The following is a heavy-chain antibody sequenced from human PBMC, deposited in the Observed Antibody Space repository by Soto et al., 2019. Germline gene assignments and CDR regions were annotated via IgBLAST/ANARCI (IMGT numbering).Heavy chain of an antibody. D-gene: IGHD2-15*01. Sequence: QVQLVQSGGEVKKPGASVKVSCQASGYTFSDYAISWVRQAPGPGLEWMGWISASTRNTDQAQNFQGRVIMTLDTSTNPAYMELRSLRSDDTAVYYCVRFYCSVGSCYACWHFDLWGRGTLVTVSS. J-gene: IGHJ2*01. V-gene: IGHV1-18*01. CDR3: VRFYCSVGSCYACWHFDL. CDR1: GYTFSDYA. CDR2: ISASTRNT.